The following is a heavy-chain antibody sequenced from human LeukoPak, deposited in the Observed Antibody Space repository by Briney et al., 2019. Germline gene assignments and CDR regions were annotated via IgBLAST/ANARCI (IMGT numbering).Heavy chain of an antibody. CDR1: GGSLCSSSYY. Sequence: PSETLSLTCTVSGGSLCSSSYYWGWIRRPPGKGLEWIVGFYYSGSTYYNPSLKSRVTISVDTSKNQFSLKLSSVTAADTAVYYCATTGYYYDSSGYYGYWGQGTLVTVSS. CDR2: FYYSGST. J-gene: IGHJ4*02. V-gene: IGHV4-39*01. D-gene: IGHD3-22*01. CDR3: ATTGYYYDSSGYYGY.